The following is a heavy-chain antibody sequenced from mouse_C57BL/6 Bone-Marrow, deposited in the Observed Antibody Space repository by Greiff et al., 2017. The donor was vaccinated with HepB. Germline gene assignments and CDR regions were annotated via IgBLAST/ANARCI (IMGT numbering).Heavy chain of an antibody. V-gene: IGHV1-74*01. D-gene: IGHD3-2*02. J-gene: IGHJ2*01. CDR3: AMGQLRLPYYFDY. CDR1: GYTFTSYW. Sequence: QVHVKQPGAELVKPGASVKVSCKASGYTFTSYWMHWVKQRPGQGLEWIGRIHPSDSDTNYNQKFKGKATLTVDKSSSTAYMQLSSLTSEDSAVYYCAMGQLRLPYYFDYWGQGTTLTVSS. CDR2: IHPSDSDT.